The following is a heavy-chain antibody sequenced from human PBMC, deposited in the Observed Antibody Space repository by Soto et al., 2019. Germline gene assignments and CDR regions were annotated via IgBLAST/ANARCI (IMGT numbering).Heavy chain of an antibody. J-gene: IGHJ6*02. CDR3: TTDITQRYCSGGSCYAHYYYYYGMDV. CDR1: GFTFSNAW. D-gene: IGHD2-15*01. V-gene: IGHV3-15*07. Sequence: GVSLRLSCAASGFTFSNAWMNWVRQAPGKGLEWVGRIKSKTDGGTTDYAAPVKGRFTISKDDSKNTLYLQMNSLKTEETAVYYCTTDITQRYCSGGSCYAHYYYYYGMDVWGQGTTVTVSS. CDR2: IKSKTDGGTT.